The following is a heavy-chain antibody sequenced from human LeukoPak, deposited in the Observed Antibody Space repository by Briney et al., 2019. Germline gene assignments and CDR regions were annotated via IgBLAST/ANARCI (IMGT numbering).Heavy chain of an antibody. J-gene: IGHJ4*02. CDR2: ISSSGSTI. V-gene: IGHV3-48*03. D-gene: IGHD3-10*01. CDR3: ARTVYGSGSYYNIFDY. Sequence: QPGGSLRLSCAASGFTFGSYEMNWVRQAPGKGLEWVSYISSSGSTIYYADSVKGRFTISRDNAKNSLYLQMNSLRAEDTAVYYCARTVYGSGSYYNIFDYWGQGTLVTVSS. CDR1: GFTFGSYE.